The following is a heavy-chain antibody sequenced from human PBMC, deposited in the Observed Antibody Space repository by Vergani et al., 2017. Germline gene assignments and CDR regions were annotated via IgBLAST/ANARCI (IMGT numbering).Heavy chain of an antibody. CDR3: ARDITASVKSPPHPDWFDP. V-gene: IGHV3-30*02. J-gene: IGHJ5*02. CDR2: IQYDGSDI. D-gene: IGHD2-15*01. Sequence: QVQLVESGGGVVQPGGSLRLSCVASGFSVSNSGMHWVRQTPGKGLEWMAFIQYDGSDIFYADFVEGRFTISRDNVKNVLFLQMENFRAADTGVYFCARDITASVKSPPHPDWFDPWGQGSLVTVSS. CDR1: GFSVSNSG.